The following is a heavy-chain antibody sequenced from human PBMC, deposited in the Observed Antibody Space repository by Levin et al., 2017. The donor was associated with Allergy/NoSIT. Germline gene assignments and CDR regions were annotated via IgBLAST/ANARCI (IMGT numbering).Heavy chain of an antibody. CDR1: GFTFNSYA. CDR2: ISGSDGST. V-gene: IGHV3-23*01. D-gene: IGHD6-19*01. Sequence: GGSLRLSCAASGFTFNSYAMSWVRQAPGKGLEWVSTISGSDGSTYYSDSVKGRFTISRDNSRNTLYLQMNSLRAEDTAVYYCAKGMGLGSGWFPYYFDCWGQGTLVTVSS. J-gene: IGHJ4*02. CDR3: AKGMGLGSGWFPYYFDC.